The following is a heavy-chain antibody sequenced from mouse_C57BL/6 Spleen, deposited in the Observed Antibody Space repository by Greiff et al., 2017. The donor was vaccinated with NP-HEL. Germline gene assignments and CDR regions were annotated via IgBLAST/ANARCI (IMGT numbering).Heavy chain of an antibody. J-gene: IGHJ2*01. D-gene: IGHD4-1*02. CDR1: GYSFTGYY. Sequence: VQLQQSGPELVKPGASVKISCKASGYSFTGYYMNWVKQSPEKSLEWIGEINPSTGGTTYNQKFKAKATLTVDKSSSTAYMQLKSLTSEDSAVYYCARANWSFDYWGQGTTLTGSS. CDR2: INPSTGGT. V-gene: IGHV1-42*01. CDR3: ARANWSFDY.